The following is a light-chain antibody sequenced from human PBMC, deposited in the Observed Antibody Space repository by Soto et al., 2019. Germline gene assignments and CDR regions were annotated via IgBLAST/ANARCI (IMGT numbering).Light chain of an antibody. CDR1: QAIGSD. CDR3: LQYNTFPPT. CDR2: AVS. J-gene: IGKJ1*01. V-gene: IGKV1-17*01. Sequence: DVQMTQSPSPRAASIGDRVTISCRASQAIGSDLAWFQHRPGTAPKRLIFAVSTLQTGVPSRFSGSGSGTDFSLTISSLQPEDFATYFCLQYNTFPPTFGQGTRWIS.